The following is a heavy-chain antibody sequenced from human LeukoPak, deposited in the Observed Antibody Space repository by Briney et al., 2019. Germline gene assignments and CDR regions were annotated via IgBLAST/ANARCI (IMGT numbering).Heavy chain of an antibody. D-gene: IGHD2-15*01. CDR3: AHGSAQYYEY. V-gene: IGHV3-15*07. Sequence: GGSLRLSCAVSGLTLSNVWMNWVRQAPGKGLEWVGRIRSQTAGGTTDFAAPVKGRFSISRDDSKNSLYLQMNSQTSEDTAVYYCAHGSAQYYEYWGQGTLVTVSS. J-gene: IGHJ1*01. CDR2: IRSQTAGGTT. CDR1: GLTLSNVW.